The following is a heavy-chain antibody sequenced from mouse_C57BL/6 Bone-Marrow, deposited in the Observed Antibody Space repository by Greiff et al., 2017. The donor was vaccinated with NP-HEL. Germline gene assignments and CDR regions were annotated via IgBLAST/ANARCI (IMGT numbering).Heavy chain of an antibody. J-gene: IGHJ2*01. CDR1: GYTFTDYY. Sequence: QVQLQQSGAELVRPGASVKLSCKASGYTFTDYYINWVKQRPGQGLEWIARIYPGSGNTYYNEKFKGKATLTAEKSSSTAYMQLSSLTSEDSAVYFCATLWPRGDYWGQGTTLTVSS. D-gene: IGHD1-1*02. CDR3: ATLWPRGDY. CDR2: IYPGSGNT. V-gene: IGHV1-76*01.